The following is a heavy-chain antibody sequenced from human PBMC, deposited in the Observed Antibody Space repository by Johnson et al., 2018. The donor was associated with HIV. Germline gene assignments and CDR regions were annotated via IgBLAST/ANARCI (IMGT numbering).Heavy chain of an antibody. J-gene: IGHJ3*02. CDR3: ARIAARGAFEI. V-gene: IGHV3-13*01. Sequence: VQLVESGGGVVQPGGSLRLSCAASGFTFSSYDMHWVRQVTRKGLEWVSAIGTAGDTYYPGSVKGRFTISRENAKDSLYLQMNSLRAGDTDVYYCARIAARGAFEIWGQGTMVTVSS. CDR2: IGTAGDT. D-gene: IGHD6-6*01. CDR1: GFTFSSYD.